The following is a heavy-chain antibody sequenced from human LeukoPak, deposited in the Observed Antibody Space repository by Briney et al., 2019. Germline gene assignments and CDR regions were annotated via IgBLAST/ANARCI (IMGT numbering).Heavy chain of an antibody. CDR1: GGSISSYY. J-gene: IGHJ4*02. Sequence: SETLSLTCTVSGGSISSYYWSWIRQPPGKGLEWIGYIYYSGSTNYNPSLKGRVTISVDTSKNQFSLKLSSVTAADTAVYYCARAADYDFWSGYYFDYWGQGTLVTVSS. V-gene: IGHV4-59*01. D-gene: IGHD3-3*01. CDR3: ARAADYDFWSGYYFDY. CDR2: IYYSGST.